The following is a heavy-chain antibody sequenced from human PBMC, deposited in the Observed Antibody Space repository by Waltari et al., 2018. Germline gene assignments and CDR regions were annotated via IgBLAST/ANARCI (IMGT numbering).Heavy chain of an antibody. D-gene: IGHD6-13*01. CDR3: ARLAPKTYRSPVPGRDYYYGLDV. V-gene: IGHV3-74*01. CDR1: GFTYSTHW. J-gene: IGHJ6*02. Sequence: EEQLVESGGGLVQPGDSLRLSCTASGFTYSTHWMHWVRPAPGQGLVWVSRIKGDGSTSNYADSVKGRFTISRDNTKKTLYLQMKRLRVEDTAVYYCARLAPKTYRSPVPGRDYYYGLDVWGQGTTVTVSS. CDR2: IKGDGSTS.